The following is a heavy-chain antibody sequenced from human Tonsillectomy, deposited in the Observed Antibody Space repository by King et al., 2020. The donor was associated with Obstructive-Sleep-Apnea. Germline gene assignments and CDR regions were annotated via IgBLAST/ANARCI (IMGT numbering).Heavy chain of an antibody. Sequence: VQLVESGAEVKKPGASVKVSCKASGYTFTSYDINWVRQATGQGLEWMGWMNPNSGNTGDAQKFQGRVTMTRKTSIRQAYMELSSLRSEDTAVYYCARGMVRGAAFDPWGQGTLVTVSS. J-gene: IGHJ5*02. V-gene: IGHV1-8*01. CDR3: ARGMVRGAAFDP. CDR2: MNPNSGNT. D-gene: IGHD3-10*01. CDR1: GYTFTSYD.